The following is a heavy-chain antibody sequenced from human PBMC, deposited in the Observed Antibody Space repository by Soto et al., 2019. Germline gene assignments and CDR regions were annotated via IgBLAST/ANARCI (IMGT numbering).Heavy chain of an antibody. V-gene: IGHV4-4*02. CDR1: GGSISSSNW. CDR2: IYHSGST. CDR3: ARGRATGNFDY. Sequence: PSETLSLTCAVSGGSISSSNWWSWVRQPPGKGLEWIGEIYHSGSTNYNPSLKSRFTISLDKSKNQFSLKLSSVTAADTAVYYCARGRATGNFDYWGQGTLVTVSS. J-gene: IGHJ4*02. D-gene: IGHD1-26*01.